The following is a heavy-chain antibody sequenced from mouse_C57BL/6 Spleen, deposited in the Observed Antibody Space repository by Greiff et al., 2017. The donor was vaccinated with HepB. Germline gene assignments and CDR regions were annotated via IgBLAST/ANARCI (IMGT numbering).Heavy chain of an antibody. CDR2: IYPGDGDT. CDR1: GYAFSSYW. CDR3: ARSGTTVVERHYFDY. D-gene: IGHD1-1*01. Sequence: VQLQQSGAELVKPGASVKISCKASGYAFSSYWMNWVKQRPGKGLEWIGQIYPGDGDTNYNGKFKGKATLTADKSSSTAYMQLSSLTSEDSAVYFCARSGTTVVERHYFDYWGQGTTLTVSS. J-gene: IGHJ2*01. V-gene: IGHV1-80*01.